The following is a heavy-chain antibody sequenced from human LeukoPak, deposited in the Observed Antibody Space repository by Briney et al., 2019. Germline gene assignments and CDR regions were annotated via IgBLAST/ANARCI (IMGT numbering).Heavy chain of an antibody. V-gene: IGHV1-8*03. J-gene: IGHJ6*03. CDR1: GYSFTNYD. CDR2: MNPNSGIT. D-gene: IGHD2-15*01. CDR3: ARDSVPNYCNGGSCSPYYYYMDV. Sequence: GASVKVSCKASGYSFTNYDINWVRQATGQGLEWMGWMNPNSGITAYAQKFQGRVTITRNTSISTAYMELSSLRSEDTAVYYCARDSVPNYCNGGSCSPYYYYMDVWGKGTTVTISS.